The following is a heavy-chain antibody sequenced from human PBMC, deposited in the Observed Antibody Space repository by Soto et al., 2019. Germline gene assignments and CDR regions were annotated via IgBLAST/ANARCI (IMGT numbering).Heavy chain of an antibody. J-gene: IGHJ4*02. CDR1: GFTFTSSA. V-gene: IGHV1-58*01. CDR3: AAGEFYRYGGNPHSDY. CDR2: IVVGSGNT. Sequence: SVKVSCKASGFTFTSSAVQWVRQARGQRLEWIGWIVVGSGNTNYAQKFQERVTITRDMSTSTAYMELSSLRSEDTAVYYCAAGEFYRYGGNPHSDYWGQRTLVTVSS. D-gene: IGHD2-15*01.